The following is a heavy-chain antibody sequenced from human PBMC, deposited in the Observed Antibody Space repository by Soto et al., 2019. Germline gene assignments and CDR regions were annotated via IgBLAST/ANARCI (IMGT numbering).Heavy chain of an antibody. J-gene: IGHJ5*02. D-gene: IGHD5-18*01. CDR3: ARGIQNWFDQ. CDR1: GYTFTSYA. CDR2: INAGTGNT. V-gene: IGHV1-3*01. Sequence: QVQLVQSGAEVKKPGASVKVSCKASGYTFTSYAMHWMRQAPGQRLEWMGWINAGTGNTKSSQKFQGRVTNPRDTSASTAYMELSSLRSEDTAVEYWARGIQNWFDQWGQGTLVTVSS.